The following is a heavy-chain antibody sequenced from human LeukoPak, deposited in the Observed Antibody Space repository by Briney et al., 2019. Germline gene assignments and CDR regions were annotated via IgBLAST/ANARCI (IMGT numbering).Heavy chain of an antibody. CDR2: INHSGST. V-gene: IGHV4-34*01. Sequence: PSETLSLTCAVYGGSFSGYYWSWIRQPPGKGLEWIGEINHSGSTNYNPSLKSRVTISVDTSKNQFSLKLSSVTAADTAVYYCARGRWRDGYSPLDYWGQGTLVTVSS. CDR3: ARGRWRDGYSPLDY. CDR1: GGSFSGYY. D-gene: IGHD5-24*01. J-gene: IGHJ4*02.